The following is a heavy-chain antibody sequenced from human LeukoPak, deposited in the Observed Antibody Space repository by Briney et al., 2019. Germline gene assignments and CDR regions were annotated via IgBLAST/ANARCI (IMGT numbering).Heavy chain of an antibody. Sequence: GGSLRLSCAASGFTFSSYAMHWVRQAPGKGLEWVAVISYDGSNKYYADSVKGRFTISRDNSKNTLYLQMNSLRAEDTAVYYCARAHTDIKGIAAAGTGYWGQGTLVTVSS. CDR3: ARAHTDIKGIAAAGTGY. J-gene: IGHJ4*02. CDR1: GFTFSSYA. D-gene: IGHD6-13*01. V-gene: IGHV3-30-3*01. CDR2: ISYDGSNK.